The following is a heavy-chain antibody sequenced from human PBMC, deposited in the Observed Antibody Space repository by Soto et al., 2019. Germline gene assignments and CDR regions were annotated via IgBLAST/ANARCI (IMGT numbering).Heavy chain of an antibody. D-gene: IGHD3-9*01. J-gene: IGHJ3*02. CDR1: GYILSDYS. V-gene: IGHV3-48*02. CDR2: IGRSTKYI. Sequence: VVSLRLSCVASGYILSDYSMNWVRQAPGKGLEWVSYIGRSTKYIFYRDSVRGRFTISRDDAKSSLYLQLNSLRDEDTAVYYCVRDRDWAFDIWGQGTMVTVSS. CDR3: VRDRDWAFDI.